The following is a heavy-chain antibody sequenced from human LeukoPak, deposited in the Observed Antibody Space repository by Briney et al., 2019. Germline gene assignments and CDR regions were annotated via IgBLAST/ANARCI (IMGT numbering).Heavy chain of an antibody. V-gene: IGHV4-34*01. D-gene: IGHD3-3*01. CDR2: INHSGST. J-gene: IGHJ5*02. CDR3: ARGITIFGVVIWGNWFDP. Sequence: SETLSLTCAVYGGSFSGYYWSWIRQPSGKGLEWIGEINHSGSTNYNPSLKSRVTISVDTSKNQFSLKLSSVTAADTAVYYCARGITIFGVVIWGNWFDPWGQGTLVTVSS. CDR1: GGSFSGYY.